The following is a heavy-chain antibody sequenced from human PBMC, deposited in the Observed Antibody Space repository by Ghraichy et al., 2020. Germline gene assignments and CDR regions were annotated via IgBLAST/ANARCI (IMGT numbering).Heavy chain of an antibody. Sequence: GGSLRLSCAASGFTFSSYGMHWVRQAPGKGLEWVAFIRYDGSNKYYADSVKGRFTISRDNSKNTLYLQMNSLRAEDTAVYYCAKDGDKWLLRSKGIYFDYWGQGTLVTVSS. J-gene: IGHJ4*02. V-gene: IGHV3-30*02. CDR1: GFTFSSYG. CDR2: IRYDGSNK. D-gene: IGHD3-22*01. CDR3: AKDGDKWLLRSKGIYFDY.